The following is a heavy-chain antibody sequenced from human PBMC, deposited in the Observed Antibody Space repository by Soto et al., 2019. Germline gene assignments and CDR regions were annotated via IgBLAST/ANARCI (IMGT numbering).Heavy chain of an antibody. CDR3: TRGLGMATIRILDAFDI. CDR1: GFTFRSYH. Sequence: GGSLRLSCAASGFTFRSYHMHWVRQAPGKGLEWVAIISYDGSNKYYADSVKGRFTISRDNSKNTLYLQMNSLRAEDTAVYYCTRGLGMATIRILDAFDIWGQGTMVTVSS. V-gene: IGHV3-33*01. J-gene: IGHJ3*02. D-gene: IGHD5-12*01. CDR2: ISYDGSNK.